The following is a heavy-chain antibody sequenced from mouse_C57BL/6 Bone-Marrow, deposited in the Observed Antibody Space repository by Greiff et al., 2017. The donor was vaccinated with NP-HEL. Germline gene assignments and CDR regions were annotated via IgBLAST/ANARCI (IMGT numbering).Heavy chain of an antibody. CDR3: ARGGPAYYSNYGAMDY. V-gene: IGHV1-80*01. Sequence: QVQLKESGAELVKPGASVKISCKASGYAFSSYWMNWVKQRPGKGLEWIGQIYPGDGDTNYNGKFKGKATLTADKSSSTAYMRHSSLTSEDSAVYFCARGGPAYYSNYGAMDYWGQGTSVTVSS. D-gene: IGHD2-5*01. CDR1: GYAFSSYW. J-gene: IGHJ4*01. CDR2: IYPGDGDT.